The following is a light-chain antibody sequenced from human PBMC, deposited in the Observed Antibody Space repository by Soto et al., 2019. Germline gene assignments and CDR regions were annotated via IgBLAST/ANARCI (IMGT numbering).Light chain of an antibody. CDR1: ISDASGYNF. J-gene: IGLJ1*01. CDR3: SSYTSSNTYV. Sequence: QSVLTQPASVSGSPGQSITISCTGTISDASGYNFVSWYQQYPGEAPKLMIYDVSNRPSGVSNRFSGSKSGNTASLTISGLQAEDEADYYCSSYTSSNTYVFGTGTKVT. CDR2: DVS. V-gene: IGLV2-14*03.